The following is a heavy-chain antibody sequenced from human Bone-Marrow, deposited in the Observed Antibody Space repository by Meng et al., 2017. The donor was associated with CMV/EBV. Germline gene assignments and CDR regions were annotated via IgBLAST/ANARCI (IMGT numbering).Heavy chain of an antibody. CDR3: ARLARLSSRGYCSSTSCHYYYYGMDV. V-gene: IGHV1-2*02. CDR1: GYTFTGYY. Sequence: ASVKVSCKASGYTFTGYYMHWVRQAPGQGLEWMGWINPNSGGTNYAQKFQGRVTMTRDTSISTAYMELSRLRSDDTAVYYCARLARLSSRGYCSSTSCHYYYYGMDVWGQGNTVTVSS. D-gene: IGHD2-2*01. CDR2: INPNSGGT. J-gene: IGHJ6*02.